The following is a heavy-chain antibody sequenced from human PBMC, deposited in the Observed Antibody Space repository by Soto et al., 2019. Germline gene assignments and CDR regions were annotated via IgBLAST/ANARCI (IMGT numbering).Heavy chain of an antibody. CDR3: ASDYCAGDCYHQYHFDY. Sequence: GGSLRFSCAVSVFTFTTYNMNWVRQPPGKGLEWVSSISASSSYIFYADSVKGRFTISRDNAKNSVYLQMNSLRVEDTAVYFCASDYCAGDCYHQYHFDYCGQGILVTFYS. CDR2: ISASSSYI. D-gene: IGHD2-21*02. J-gene: IGHJ4*02. V-gene: IGHV3-21*01. CDR1: VFTFTTYN.